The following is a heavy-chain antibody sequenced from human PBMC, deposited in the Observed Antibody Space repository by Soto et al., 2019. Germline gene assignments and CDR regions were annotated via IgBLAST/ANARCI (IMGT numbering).Heavy chain of an antibody. CDR2: ISGGGGTT. CDR3: AKFFVETGESTGWPWSFHY. CDR1: GFTFSNYA. J-gene: IGHJ4*02. V-gene: IGHV3-23*01. Sequence: GGSLRLSCAASGFTFSNYAMSWVRQAPGKGLEWVSAISGGGGTTYYAGSVKGRFTISRDNSKNTLFLQMNSLRAEDTAVYYCAKFFVETGESTGWPWSFHYWGQGTLVTVSS. D-gene: IGHD6-25*01.